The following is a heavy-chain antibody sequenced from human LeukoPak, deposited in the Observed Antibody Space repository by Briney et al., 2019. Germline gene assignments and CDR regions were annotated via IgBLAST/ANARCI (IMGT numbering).Heavy chain of an antibody. Sequence: PSQTLSLTCTVSGGSISSGAYYWSWIRQHPEKGLEWIGYIYYSGSTYYNPSLKSRVTISVDTSKNQFSLKLTSMTAADTAVYYCARGIWGDLSWFDPWGQGTLVTVSS. D-gene: IGHD3-16*01. CDR2: IYYSGST. V-gene: IGHV4-31*03. CDR3: ARGIWGDLSWFDP. CDR1: GGSISSGAYY. J-gene: IGHJ5*02.